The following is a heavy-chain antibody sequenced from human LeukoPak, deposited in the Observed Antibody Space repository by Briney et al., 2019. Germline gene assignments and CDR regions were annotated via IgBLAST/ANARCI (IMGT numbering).Heavy chain of an antibody. CDR1: RGPISSYY. J-gene: IGHJ4*02. D-gene: IGHD6-19*01. CDR2: ISYSGST. Sequence: PSETLSLTCTVSRGPISSYYWSWIRQPPGKGLEWIGYISYSGSTSYNPSLKSRVTASVDTSKNQFSLRLSSVTAADTAVYYCARAIGYSSVFDYWGQGTLVTVSS. CDR3: ARAIGYSSVFDY. V-gene: IGHV4-59*01.